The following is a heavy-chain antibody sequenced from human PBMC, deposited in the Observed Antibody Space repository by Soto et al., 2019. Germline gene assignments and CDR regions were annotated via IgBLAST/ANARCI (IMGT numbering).Heavy chain of an antibody. V-gene: IGHV1-69*13. CDR2: IIPNIGTA. CDR1: GYTFTSYD. J-gene: IGHJ6*02. Sequence: ASVKVSCKASGYTFTSYDINWVRQAPGQGLEWMGWIIPNIGTANYAQKFQGRVTITADESTSTAYMELSSLRSEDTAVYYCARYDYYYGMDVWGQGTTVTVSS. CDR3: ARYDYYYGMDV.